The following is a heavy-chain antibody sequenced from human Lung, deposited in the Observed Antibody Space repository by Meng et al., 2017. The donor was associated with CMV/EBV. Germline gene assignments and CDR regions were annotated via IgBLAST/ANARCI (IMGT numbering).Heavy chain of an antibody. CDR3: AKDWVDIVVVPAADV. D-gene: IGHD2-2*03. V-gene: IGHV3-23*01. CDR1: GFTFSSYA. CDR2: ISGSGGST. J-gene: IGHJ6*02. Sequence: SCAASGFTFSSYAMSWVRQAPGKGLEWVSAISGSGGSTYYADSVKGRFTISRDNYKNTLYLQMNSLRAEDTAVYYCAKDWVDIVVVPAADVWAQGTXVTVSS.